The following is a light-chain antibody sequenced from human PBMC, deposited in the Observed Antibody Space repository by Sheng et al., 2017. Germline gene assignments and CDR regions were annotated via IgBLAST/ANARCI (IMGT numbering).Light chain of an antibody. Sequence: DIVMTQSPDSLAVSLGERATINCKSSQSVLSTSNNKNYLAWYQQKSGQPPKVLIHWASTRESGVPDRFSGSGSGTEFTLTISSLQAEDVAVYYCQQYYTTPLTFGGGTKVELK. CDR3: QQYYTTPLT. CDR2: WAS. V-gene: IGKV4-1*01. CDR1: QSVLSTSNNKNY. J-gene: IGKJ4*01.